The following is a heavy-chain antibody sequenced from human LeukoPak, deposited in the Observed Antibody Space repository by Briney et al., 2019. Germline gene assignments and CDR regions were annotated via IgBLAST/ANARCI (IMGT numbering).Heavy chain of an antibody. CDR2: ISAYNGNT. CDR1: GYTFTSYG. V-gene: IGHV1-18*01. D-gene: IGHD2-2*01. Sequence: ASVKVSCKASGYTFTSYGISWVQKAPGQGLEGWGWISAYNGNTNYAQKLQGRVTMTTDTSTSTAYMELRSLRSDDTAVYYCARARYCSSTSCRDAFDIWGQGTMVTVSS. CDR3: ARARYCSSTSCRDAFDI. J-gene: IGHJ3*02.